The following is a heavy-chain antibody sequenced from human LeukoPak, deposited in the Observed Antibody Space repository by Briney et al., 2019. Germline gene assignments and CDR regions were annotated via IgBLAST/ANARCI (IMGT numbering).Heavy chain of an antibody. Sequence: PGGSLRLSCAASGFTFSSYWMHWVRQAPGKGLVWVSRINSDGSSASYADSVKGRFTISRDNAKNTLYLQMNSLRAEDTAVYYCARESPHPTLYYFDYWGQGTLVTVSS. CDR2: INSDGSSA. CDR3: ARESPHPTLYYFDY. J-gene: IGHJ4*02. V-gene: IGHV3-74*01. CDR1: GFTFSSYW.